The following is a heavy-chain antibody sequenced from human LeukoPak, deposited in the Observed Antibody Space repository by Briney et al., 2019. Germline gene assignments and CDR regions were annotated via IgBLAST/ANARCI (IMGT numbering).Heavy chain of an antibody. CDR2: MNPNSGNT. Sequence: ASVKVSCKASGYTFTSYDINWVRQATGQGLEWMGWMNPNSGNTGYAQKFQGRVTITRNTSISTAYMELSSLRSEDTAVYYCARGRCSSTSCYKSGYYYYYYMDVWGKGTTVTDSS. CDR1: GYTFTSYD. J-gene: IGHJ6*03. D-gene: IGHD2-2*02. CDR3: ARGRCSSTSCYKSGYYYYYYMDV. V-gene: IGHV1-8*03.